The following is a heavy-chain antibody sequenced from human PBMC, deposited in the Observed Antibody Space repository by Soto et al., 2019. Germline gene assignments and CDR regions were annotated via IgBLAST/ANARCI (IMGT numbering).Heavy chain of an antibody. J-gene: IGHJ4*02. CDR3: AKAGGAAGTVDYFDY. Sequence: PGGSLRLSCAASGSTFGSYAMSWVRQAPGKGLQWVSTISGGGGSTYYADSVKGRFTITRDNSKNTLYLQMSSLRAEDTAVYYCAKAGGAAGTVDYFDYWGQGTLVTVSS. CDR2: ISGGGGST. V-gene: IGHV3-23*01. D-gene: IGHD6-13*01. CDR1: GSTFGSYA.